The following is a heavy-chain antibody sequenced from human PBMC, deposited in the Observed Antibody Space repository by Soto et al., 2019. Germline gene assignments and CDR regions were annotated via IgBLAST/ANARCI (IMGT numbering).Heavy chain of an antibody. CDR3: ARGQEYCSGGSCYSNWFDP. Sequence: SETLSLTCAVYGVSFRGYYWSWIRQPPGKGLEWIGEINHSGSTNYNPSLKSRVTISADTSKNQFSLKLSSVTAADTAVYYCARGQEYCSGGSCYSNWFDPWGQGTLVTVS. CDR2: INHSGST. V-gene: IGHV4-34*01. D-gene: IGHD2-15*01. CDR1: GVSFRGYY. J-gene: IGHJ5*02.